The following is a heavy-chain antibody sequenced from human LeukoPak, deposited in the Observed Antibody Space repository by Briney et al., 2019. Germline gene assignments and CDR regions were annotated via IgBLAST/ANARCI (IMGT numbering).Heavy chain of an antibody. J-gene: IGHJ4*02. CDR1: GGSISSYH. D-gene: IGHD1-26*01. CDR2: IYYSGTT. CDR3: ARDGGGSYAGYFDS. Sequence: PSETLSLTCTVSGGSISSYHWSWIRQPPGKGLEWIGYIYYSGTTNYKPSLKSRVTISVDTSKNQFSLKLSSVTTADTAVYYCARDGGGSYAGYFDSWDQGTLVTVSS. V-gene: IGHV4-59*01.